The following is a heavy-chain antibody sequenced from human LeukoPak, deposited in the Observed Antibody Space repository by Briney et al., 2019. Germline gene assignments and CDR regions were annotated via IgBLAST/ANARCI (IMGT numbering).Heavy chain of an antibody. CDR2: IAKKPNNYAT. CDR3: VGDYNAWTGLNY. V-gene: IGHV3-73*01. Sequence: HAGGSLRLSCAASGFTFSASGLHWVRQASGKGLEWLGRIAKKPNNYATVYAASLTGRFTISRDDSKNTAYLQMNSLKTEDSAVYYCVGDYNAWTGLNYWGQGTLVAVSS. CDR1: GFTFSASG. J-gene: IGHJ4*02. D-gene: IGHD4-17*01.